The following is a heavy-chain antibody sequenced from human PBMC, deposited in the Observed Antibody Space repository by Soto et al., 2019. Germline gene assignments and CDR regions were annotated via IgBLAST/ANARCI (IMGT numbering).Heavy chain of an antibody. J-gene: IGHJ4*02. V-gene: IGHV1-69*01. D-gene: IGHD6-13*01. CDR3: ARGHDGGSSRGDDY. CDR1: GGTFSSYA. CDR2: IIPIFGTA. Sequence: QVQLVQSGAEVKKPGSSVKVSCKASGGTFSSYAISRVRQAPGQGLEWMGGIIPIFGTANYAQKFQGRVTITADESTSTAYMELSSLRSEDTAVYYCARGHDGGSSRGDDYWGQGTLVTVSS.